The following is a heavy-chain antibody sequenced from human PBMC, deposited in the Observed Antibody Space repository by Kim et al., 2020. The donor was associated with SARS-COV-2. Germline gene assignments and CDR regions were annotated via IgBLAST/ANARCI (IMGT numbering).Heavy chain of an antibody. CDR3: ARPFYRSSWYTHGAYYGMDV. Sequence: SVKVSCKASGGTFSSYAISWVRQAPGQGLEWMGGIIPIFGTANYAQKFQGRVTITADESTSTAYMELSSLRSEDTAVYYCARPFYRSSWYTHGAYYGMDVWGQGTTVTVSS. V-gene: IGHV1-69*13. D-gene: IGHD6-13*01. CDR2: IIPIFGTA. J-gene: IGHJ6*02. CDR1: GGTFSSYA.